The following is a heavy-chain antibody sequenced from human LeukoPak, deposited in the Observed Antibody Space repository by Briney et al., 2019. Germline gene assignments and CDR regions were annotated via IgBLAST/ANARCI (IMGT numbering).Heavy chain of an antibody. Sequence: QAGGSLRLSCAASGFTFSSYAMSWVRQAPGEGLEWVSAISGSGGSTYYADSVKGRFTISRDNYKNTLYLQMNSLRAEDTAVYYCAKRKSSGWYTGHYFQHWGQGTLVTVSS. CDR3: AKRKSSGWYTGHYFQH. CDR1: GFTFSSYA. D-gene: IGHD6-19*01. CDR2: ISGSGGST. J-gene: IGHJ1*01. V-gene: IGHV3-23*01.